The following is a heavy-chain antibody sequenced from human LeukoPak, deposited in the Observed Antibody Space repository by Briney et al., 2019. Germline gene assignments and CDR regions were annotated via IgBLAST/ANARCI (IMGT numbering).Heavy chain of an antibody. Sequence: PSETLSLTCAVYGGSFSGYYWSWIRQAPGKGLEWVSVIYSGGSTYYADSVKGRFTITRDNSKNTLYLQMNSLRAEDTAVYYCARGHLGYSSGSDNWGQGTLVTVSS. CDR3: ARGHLGYSSGSDN. CDR1: GGSFSGYY. V-gene: IGHV3-66*01. D-gene: IGHD6-19*01. J-gene: IGHJ4*02. CDR2: IYSGGST.